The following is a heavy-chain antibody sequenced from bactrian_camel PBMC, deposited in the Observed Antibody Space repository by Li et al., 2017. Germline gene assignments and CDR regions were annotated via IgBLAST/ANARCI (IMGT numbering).Heavy chain of an antibody. Sequence: HVQLVESGGGSVQAGGSLRLSCAASGYTYSTYSMGWYRQAAGKQREWVSSPYSDGRTTFPDSVKGRFTVSKDKVKDTVYLEIDSLKPEDTAMYYCAATRGGWSIAAMRLRETGFGYWGQGTQVTVS. J-gene: IGHJ6*01. V-gene: IGHV3S53*01. CDR1: GYTYSTYS. D-gene: IGHD4*01. CDR2: PYSDGRT. CDR3: AATRGGWSIAAMRLRETGFGY.